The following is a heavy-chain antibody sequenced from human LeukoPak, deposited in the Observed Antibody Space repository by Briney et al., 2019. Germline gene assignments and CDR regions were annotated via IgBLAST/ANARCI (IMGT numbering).Heavy chain of an antibody. CDR3: ARRGPNSGSARGWNFDL. J-gene: IGHJ2*01. CDR2: ISYSGTS. V-gene: IGHV4-59*08. D-gene: IGHD6-19*01. Sequence: PSETLSLTCTVSGGSLSSHYGNWLRQPPGKRREGIGYISYSGTSHNNPSHKSRVSMSMDTYKRQFSLKMKSVTASDTAMYYCARRGPNSGSARGWNFDLWGRGTLVTVSA. CDR1: GGSLSSHY.